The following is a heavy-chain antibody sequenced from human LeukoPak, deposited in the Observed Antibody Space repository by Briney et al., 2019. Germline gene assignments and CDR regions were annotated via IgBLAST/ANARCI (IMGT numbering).Heavy chain of an antibody. J-gene: IGHJ5*02. V-gene: IGHV3-74*01. Sequence: GGSLRLSCAASGFTFSSYWMSWVRQAPGKGLVWVSRINTDGSSTSYADSVKGRFTISRDNAKNTLYLQMNSLRAEDTAVYYCARRSEALLVPAAILVDWFDPWGQGTLVTVSS. D-gene: IGHD2-2*02. CDR1: GFTFSSYW. CDR3: ARRSEALLVPAAILVDWFDP. CDR2: INTDGSST.